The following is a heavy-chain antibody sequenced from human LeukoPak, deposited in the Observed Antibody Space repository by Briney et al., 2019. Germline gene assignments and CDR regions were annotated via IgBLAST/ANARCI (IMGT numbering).Heavy chain of an antibody. Sequence: SETLSLTCTVSGGSISSSNYYWGWIRQPPGKGLEWIGAIYYSESTYYNPSLKSRVTISVDPSKNQFSLKLSSVTAADTAVYYCAREGSTVVTPRFDYWGQGTLVTVSS. V-gene: IGHV4-39*07. CDR3: AREGSTVVTPRFDY. CDR2: IYYSEST. J-gene: IGHJ4*02. D-gene: IGHD4-23*01. CDR1: GGSISSSNYY.